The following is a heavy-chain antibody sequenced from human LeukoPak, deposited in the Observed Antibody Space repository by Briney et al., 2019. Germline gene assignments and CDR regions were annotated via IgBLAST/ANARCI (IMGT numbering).Heavy chain of an antibody. D-gene: IGHD6-13*01. V-gene: IGHV4-34*01. CDR1: GGSFSGYY. CDR3: ARSSSSSWYFAFDI. J-gene: IGHJ3*02. CDR2: INHSGST. Sequence: SETLSLTCAVYGGSFSGYYWSWIRQPPGKGLEWIGEINHSGSTNYNPSLKSRVTISVDTSKNQFSLKLSSVTAADTAVYYCARSSSSSWYFAFDIWGQGTMVTVSS.